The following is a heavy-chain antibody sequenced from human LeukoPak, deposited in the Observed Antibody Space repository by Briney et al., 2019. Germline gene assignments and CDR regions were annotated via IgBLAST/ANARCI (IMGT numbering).Heavy chain of an antibody. V-gene: IGHV4-59*01. D-gene: IGHD2-2*01. CDR1: GGSISSYY. CDR2: IYYSGST. CDR3: ASLYCSGISCYADY. Sequence: PSETLSLTCTVSGGSISSYYWSWIRQPPRKGLEWIGYIYYSGSTNYNPSLKSRVTISVDTSKNQFSLKLSSVTAADTAVYYCASLYCSGISCYADYWGQGTLVTVSS. J-gene: IGHJ4*02.